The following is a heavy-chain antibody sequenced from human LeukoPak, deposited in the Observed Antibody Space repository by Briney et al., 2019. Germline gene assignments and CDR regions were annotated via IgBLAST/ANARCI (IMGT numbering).Heavy chain of an antibody. D-gene: IGHD3-9*01. CDR1: GGSISSSSYY. Sequence: SETLSLTCTVSGGSISSSSYYWSWIRQPPGKGLEWIGEINHSGSTNYNPSLKSRVTISVDTSKNQFSLKLSSVTAADTAVYYCARGAYFDWLFGYSWKPFDYWGQGTLVTVSS. CDR3: ARGAYFDWLFGYSWKPFDY. J-gene: IGHJ4*02. CDR2: INHSGST. V-gene: IGHV4-39*07.